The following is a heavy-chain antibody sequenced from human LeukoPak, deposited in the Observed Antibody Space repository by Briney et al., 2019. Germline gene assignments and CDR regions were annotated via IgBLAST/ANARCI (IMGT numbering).Heavy chain of an antibody. CDR3: ARDRRLDCATTTCYLFDF. V-gene: IGHV3-23*01. CDR1: GXTFSRYA. D-gene: IGHD2-2*01. J-gene: IGHJ4*02. CDR2: ISGSSDIT. Sequence: GGSLRLSCAASGXTFSRYAISWVRRAPGKGLEWVSVISGSSDITYYADSVKGRFTISRDNSKNTLYLHMNSLRADDTAVYHCARDRRLDCATTTCYLFDFWGQGTLVTVSS.